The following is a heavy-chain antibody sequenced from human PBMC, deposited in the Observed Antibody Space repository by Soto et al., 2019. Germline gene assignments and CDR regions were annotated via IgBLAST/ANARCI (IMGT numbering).Heavy chain of an antibody. CDR3: ARDKHDYFNRGIGFDT. CDR2: IYYSGST. D-gene: IGHD4-17*01. J-gene: IGHJ5*02. V-gene: IGHV4-39*02. Sequence: TLSLTCTVSGGSISSSSYYWGWIRQPPGKGLEWIGSIYYSGSTYYNPSLKSRVTISVDTSKSQFSLQLNSVTPEDTAVYYCARDKHDYFNRGIGFDTWGQGILVTVSS. CDR1: GGSISSSSYY.